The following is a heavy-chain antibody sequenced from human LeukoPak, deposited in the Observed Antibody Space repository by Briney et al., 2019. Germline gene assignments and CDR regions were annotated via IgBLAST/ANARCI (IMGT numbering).Heavy chain of an antibody. J-gene: IGHJ3*02. D-gene: IGHD1-26*01. CDR3: AREMGAQWAFDI. CDR1: GFTVSSNY. V-gene: IGHV3-53*01. CDR2: IYSGGRT. Sequence: PGRSLRLSCAASGFTVSSNYMSWVRQAPGEGLEWVSVIYSGGRTYYADSVKGRLTIYRDNSKNSLSLQMNRLRAEDTAVYYCAREMGAQWAFDIWGQGTMVTVSS.